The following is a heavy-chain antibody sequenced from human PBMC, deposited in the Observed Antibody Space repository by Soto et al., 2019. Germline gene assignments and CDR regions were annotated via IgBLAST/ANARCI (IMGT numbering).Heavy chain of an antibody. J-gene: IGHJ6*02. D-gene: IGHD6-13*01. Sequence: GASVNVSCKASGYTFTGYYMHWVRPAPGQGLEWMGWINPNSGVTNYAQKFQGRVTITRDTSISTAYMELSRLRSDDTAVYYCARLIAAAGTVYYYYGMDVWGQGTTVTVSS. CDR1: GYTFTGYY. V-gene: IGHV1-2*02. CDR2: INPNSGVT. CDR3: ARLIAAAGTVYYYYGMDV.